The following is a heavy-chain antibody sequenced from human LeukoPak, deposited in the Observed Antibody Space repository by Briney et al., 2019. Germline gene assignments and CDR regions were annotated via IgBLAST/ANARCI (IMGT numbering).Heavy chain of an antibody. J-gene: IGHJ4*02. CDR3: ARGPPLGALDY. Sequence: SETLSLTCAVYGGSFTGYYWSWIRQPPGKGLEWIGEINHSGSTNYNPSLKSRVTISVDTSKNQFSLKLSSVTAADTAAYYCARGPPLGALDYWGQGTLVTVSS. D-gene: IGHD4-17*01. V-gene: IGHV4-34*01. CDR1: GGSFTGYY. CDR2: INHSGST.